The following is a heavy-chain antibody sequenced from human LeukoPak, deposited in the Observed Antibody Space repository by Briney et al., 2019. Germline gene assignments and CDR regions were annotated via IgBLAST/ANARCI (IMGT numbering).Heavy chain of an antibody. J-gene: IGHJ6*03. CDR2: TYYSGST. Sequence: SETLSLTCTVSGGSISSSSYYWGWIRQPPGKGLEWIGSTYYSGSTYYNPSLKSRVTIPVDTSKNQFSLKLSSVTAADTAVYYCARQRGSSWDYYYYYYMDVWGKGTTVTVSS. CDR3: ARQRGSSWDYYYYYYMDV. CDR1: GGSISSSSYY. D-gene: IGHD6-6*01. V-gene: IGHV4-39*01.